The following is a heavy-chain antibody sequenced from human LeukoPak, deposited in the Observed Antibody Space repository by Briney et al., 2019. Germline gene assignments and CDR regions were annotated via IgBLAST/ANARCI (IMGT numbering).Heavy chain of an antibody. CDR1: GGSISSYY. CDR3: ARSQELTGFDY. D-gene: IGHD1-14*01. CDR2: IYYSGST. V-gene: IGHV4-59*01. J-gene: IGHJ4*02. Sequence: SETLSLTCTVSGGSISSYYWSWIRQPPGKGLEWIGYIYYSGSTNYNPSLKSRVTISVDTSKNQFSLKLSSVTAADTAVYYCARSQELTGFDYWGQGTLVTVSS.